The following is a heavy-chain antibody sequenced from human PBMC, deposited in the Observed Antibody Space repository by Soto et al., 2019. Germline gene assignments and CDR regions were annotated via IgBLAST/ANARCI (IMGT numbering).Heavy chain of an antibody. D-gene: IGHD6-13*01. CDR3: ARQAAAPGIDLWFDP. Sequence: SETLSLTCNVSGGPISSSRSYWAWFRQPPGKELEWIANIFYAGNTYYNPSLKSRVTVSVDTSKNQFSLKLDSVTAADTAVYYCARQAAAPGIDLWFDPWGQGTQVTVSS. V-gene: IGHV4-39*01. CDR1: GGPISSSRSY. CDR2: IFYAGNT. J-gene: IGHJ5*02.